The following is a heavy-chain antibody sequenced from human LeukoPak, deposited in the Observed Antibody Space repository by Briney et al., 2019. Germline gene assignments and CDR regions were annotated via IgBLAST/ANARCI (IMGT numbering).Heavy chain of an antibody. CDR3: ASTSGSHGGFDY. J-gene: IGHJ4*02. V-gene: IGHV4-39*07. CDR2: IYHSGST. Sequence: KASETLSLTCTVSGGSISSSSYYWGWIRQPPGKGLVWIGSIYHSGSTYYNPSLKSRVTISVDTSKNQFSLKLSSVTAADTAVYYCASTSGSHGGFDYWGQGTLVTVSS. D-gene: IGHD1-26*01. CDR1: GGSISSSSYY.